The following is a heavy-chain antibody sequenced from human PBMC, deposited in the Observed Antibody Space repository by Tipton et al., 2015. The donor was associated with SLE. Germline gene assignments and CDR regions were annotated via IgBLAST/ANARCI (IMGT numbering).Heavy chain of an antibody. CDR2: IYYSGST. Sequence: TLSLTCTVSGGSISSGGYYWSWIRQHPGKGLEWIGYIYYSGSTYYNPSLKSRVTISADTSKNQFSLKLSSVTAADTAVYYCARGPPPGYGDYFDYWGQGTLVTVSS. CDR1: GGSISSGGYY. J-gene: IGHJ4*02. CDR3: ARGPPPGYGDYFDY. D-gene: IGHD4-17*01. V-gene: IGHV4-31*03.